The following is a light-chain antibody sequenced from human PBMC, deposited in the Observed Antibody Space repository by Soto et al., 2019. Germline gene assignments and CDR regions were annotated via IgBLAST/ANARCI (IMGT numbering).Light chain of an antibody. J-gene: IGKJ2*02. V-gene: IGKV1-5*03. CDR1: QTISSW. CDR3: QQYSSPCT. Sequence: DIQMTQSPSTLSASVGDRVTITCRASQTISSWLAWYQQKPGKAPKLLIYKAISLESGVPSRFSGSGSGKEFSLTIGSLPHDDLASCYCQQYSSPCTFCQGTKVEIK. CDR2: KAI.